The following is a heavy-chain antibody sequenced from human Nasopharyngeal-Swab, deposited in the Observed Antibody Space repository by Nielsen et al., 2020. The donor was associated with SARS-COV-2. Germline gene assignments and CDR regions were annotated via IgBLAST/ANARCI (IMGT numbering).Heavy chain of an antibody. Sequence: WIRQPPGKGLEWVAVIWYDGSNKYYADFVKGRFTISRDNSKNTLYLQMNSLRAEDTAVYYCARMGTYYYDLLYGMDVWGQGTTVTVSS. CDR3: ARMGTYYYDLLYGMDV. J-gene: IGHJ6*02. D-gene: IGHD3-22*01. V-gene: IGHV3-33*01. CDR2: IWYDGSNK.